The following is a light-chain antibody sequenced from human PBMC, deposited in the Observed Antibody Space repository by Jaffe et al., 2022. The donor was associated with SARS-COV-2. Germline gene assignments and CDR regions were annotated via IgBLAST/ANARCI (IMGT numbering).Light chain of an antibody. Sequence: DIQMTQSPSTLSASVGDRVTITCRASQSVNIWLAWYQQKPGKAPKLLIYKASSLQSGVPSRFSGSRFGTEFILTISSLQPDDFATYYCQHYSSYPRSFGQGTKVEIK. CDR1: QSVNIW. V-gene: IGKV1-5*03. CDR3: QHYSSYPRS. CDR2: KAS. J-gene: IGKJ1*01.